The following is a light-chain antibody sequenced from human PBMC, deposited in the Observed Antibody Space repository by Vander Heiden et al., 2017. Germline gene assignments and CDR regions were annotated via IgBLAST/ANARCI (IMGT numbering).Light chain of an antibody. Sequence: IVMTQPPDPLAVPLGQRATTHSKASQSVVQRSNNRNYLAWYQQKPGQSPRLLIYWASTRESGIPDRFSGSGSGTDFTLIISSLQAEDVALYYCQQYDNTPYTFGQGTKVEIK. CDR3: QQYDNTPYT. J-gene: IGKJ2*01. CDR1: QSVVQRSNNRNY. CDR2: WAS. V-gene: IGKV4-1*01.